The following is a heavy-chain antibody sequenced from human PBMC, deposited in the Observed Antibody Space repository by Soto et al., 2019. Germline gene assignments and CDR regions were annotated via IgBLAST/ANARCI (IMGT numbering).Heavy chain of an antibody. CDR2: IIPIFGTA. J-gene: IGHJ6*02. V-gene: IGHV1-69*06. Sequence: SVKVSCKASGGTFSSYAISWVRQAPGQGLEWMGGIIPIFGTANYAQKFQGRVAITADKSTSTAYMELSSLRSEDTAVYYCAVSSSGSLYPYYYGMDVWGQGTTVTVSS. CDR1: GGTFSSYA. D-gene: IGHD6-6*01. CDR3: AVSSSGSLYPYYYGMDV.